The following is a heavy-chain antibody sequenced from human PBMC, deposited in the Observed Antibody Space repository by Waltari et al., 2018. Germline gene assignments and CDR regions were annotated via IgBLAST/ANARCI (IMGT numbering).Heavy chain of an antibody. CDR1: GVSISSSPYF. CDR3: SGQERLGPGNYWYFHL. Sequence: QLQLQESGPGLVMPSETLSLTCTVSGVSISSSPYFWAWIRQSPGKGLEWIGSVSYRGNTYYTPSLKRRVTVSVDTSKNQFSLNLTSVTAADTAVYYCSGQERLGPGNYWYFHLWGRGTLVTVSS. J-gene: IGHJ2*01. CDR2: VSYRGNT. D-gene: IGHD1-1*01. V-gene: IGHV4-39*01.